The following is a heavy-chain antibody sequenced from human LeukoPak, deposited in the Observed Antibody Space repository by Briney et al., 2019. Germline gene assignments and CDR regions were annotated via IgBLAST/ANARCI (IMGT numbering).Heavy chain of an antibody. V-gene: IGHV3-30-3*01. D-gene: IGHD3-16*01. Sequence: GGSLRLSCAASGFTFSSYAMHWVRQAPGKGLEWVAAISKDGSNKYYADSVKGRFTISRDNSKNTLYLQMNSLRADDTAVYFCARDLGDDYFDYWGQGTLVTVSS. CDR2: ISKDGSNK. CDR3: ARDLGDDYFDY. CDR1: GFTFSSYA. J-gene: IGHJ4*02.